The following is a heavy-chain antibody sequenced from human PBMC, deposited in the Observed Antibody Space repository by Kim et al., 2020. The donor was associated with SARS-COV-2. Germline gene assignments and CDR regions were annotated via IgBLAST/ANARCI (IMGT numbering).Heavy chain of an antibody. J-gene: IGHJ2*01. V-gene: IGHV4-34*01. CDR3: AGLTGHSNWYFDI. D-gene: IGHD3-9*01. CDR2: INHSGGT. CDR1: TASLTTNY. Sequence: SETLSLTCGGYTASLTTNYWSWIRQPPGKGLEWLGEINHSGGTNYNPSLRGRVTISVDTSKNQFSLNLTSVTAADTGVYYCAGLTGHSNWYFDIWGRGTLVIVSS.